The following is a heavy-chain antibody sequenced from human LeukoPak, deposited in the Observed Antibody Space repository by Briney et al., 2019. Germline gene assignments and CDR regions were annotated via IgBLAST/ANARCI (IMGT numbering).Heavy chain of an antibody. CDR2: IIPIFGTA. D-gene: IGHD3-22*01. V-gene: IGHV1-69*13. Sequence: SVKVSCKASGGTFSSYAISWVRQAPGQGLEWMGGIIPIFGTANYAQKFQGRVTITADESTSTAYMELSSLRSEDTAVYYCARALYYYDSSGYYLSVTYFDYWGQGTLVTVSS. J-gene: IGHJ4*02. CDR1: GGTFSSYA. CDR3: ARALYYYDSSGYYLSVTYFDY.